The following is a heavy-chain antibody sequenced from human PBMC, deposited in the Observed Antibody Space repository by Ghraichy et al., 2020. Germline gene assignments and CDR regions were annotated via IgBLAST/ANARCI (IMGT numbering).Heavy chain of an antibody. J-gene: IGHJ3*02. CDR2: ISSSSSYI. V-gene: IGHV3-21*01. D-gene: IGHD3-10*01. CDR3: ARQSGELYHDAFDI. Sequence: GGSLRLSCAASGFTFSSYSMNWVRQAPGKGLEWVSSISSSSSYIYYADSVKGRFTISRDNAKNSLYLQMNSLRAEDTAVYYCARQSGELYHDAFDIWGQGTMVTVSS. CDR1: GFTFSSYS.